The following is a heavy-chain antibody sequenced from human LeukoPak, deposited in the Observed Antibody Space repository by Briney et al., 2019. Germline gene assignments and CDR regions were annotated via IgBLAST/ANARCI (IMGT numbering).Heavy chain of an antibody. CDR1: GFTFSSYS. CDR3: AKDQGAYGSGSHNFDY. CDR2: ISGSGGST. Sequence: PGGSLRLSCAASGFTFSSYSMNWVRLAPGKGLEWVSAISGSGGSTYYADSVKGRFTISRDNSKNTLYLQMNSLRAEDTAVYYCAKDQGAYGSGSHNFDYWGQGTLVTVSS. J-gene: IGHJ4*02. D-gene: IGHD3-10*01. V-gene: IGHV3-23*01.